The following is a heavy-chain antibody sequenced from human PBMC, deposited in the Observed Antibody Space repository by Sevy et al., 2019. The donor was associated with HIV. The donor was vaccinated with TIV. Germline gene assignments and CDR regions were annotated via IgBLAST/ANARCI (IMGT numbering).Heavy chain of an antibody. V-gene: IGHV2-5*02. J-gene: IGHJ3*02. CDR3: ARRQQEDLANDAFDI. CDR2: IYWDDDK. Sequence: SGPTLVKPTQTLTLTCTFSGFSLSASGVGVGWIRQPPGKALEWLALIYWDDDKRYSPSLKSRLTITKDTSKNQVVLTMTNMDPVDTATYYCARRQQEDLANDAFDIWGQGTMVTVSS. D-gene: IGHD5-12*01. CDR1: GFSLSASGVG.